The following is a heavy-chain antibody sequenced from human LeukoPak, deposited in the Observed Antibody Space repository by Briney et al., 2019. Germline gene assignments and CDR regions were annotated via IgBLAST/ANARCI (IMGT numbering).Heavy chain of an antibody. CDR1: GYSFTAYY. D-gene: IGHD6-19*01. V-gene: IGHV1-2*02. Sequence: ASVKASCKASGYSFTAYYIHWVRQAPGQGLEWMGWINPNSGGTHYAQKFQGRVTMTRDTPISTAYMDLSRLTSDDTAVYYCARDGGRGWEFDYWGQGTLATVSS. CDR2: INPNSGGT. CDR3: ARDGGRGWEFDY. J-gene: IGHJ4*02.